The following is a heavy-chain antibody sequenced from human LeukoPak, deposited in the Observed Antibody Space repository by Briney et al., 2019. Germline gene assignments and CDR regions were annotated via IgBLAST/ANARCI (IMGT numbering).Heavy chain of an antibody. CDR1: GGSFSGYY. J-gene: IGHJ4*02. D-gene: IGHD3-10*01. CDR2: INHSGNT. Sequence: SETLSLTCAVYGGSFSGYYWSWIRQPPGKGLEWIGEINHSGNTNYNPSLKSRVTISVDTSKNQFSLKLSSVTAADTAVYYCASLGTMVRGVINWGQGTLVTVSS. CDR3: ASLGTMVRGVIN. V-gene: IGHV4-34*01.